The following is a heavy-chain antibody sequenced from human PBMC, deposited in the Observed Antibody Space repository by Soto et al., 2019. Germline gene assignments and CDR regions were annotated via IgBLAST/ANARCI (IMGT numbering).Heavy chain of an antibody. Sequence: QVTVKESGPVLVKPTETLTLTCTVSGFSLSNAGLGVSWIRQPPGKALEWLAHIFSNDEKSYSTSLKSRLTTYNDPSKSQVVLTMTNMDPVATATYYCASTYTTSWYWFAPWGQGTLVTVSS. V-gene: IGHV2-26*04. CDR1: GFSLSNAGLG. J-gene: IGHJ5*02. D-gene: IGHD6-13*01. CDR2: IFSNDEK. CDR3: ASTYTTSWYWFAP.